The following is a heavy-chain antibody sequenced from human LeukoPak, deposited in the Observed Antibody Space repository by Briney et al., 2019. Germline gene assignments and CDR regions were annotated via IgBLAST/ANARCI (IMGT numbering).Heavy chain of an antibody. CDR1: GFTLSSYW. V-gene: IGHV3-7*01. J-gene: IGHJ6*03. CDR2: IKQDGSEK. D-gene: IGHD2-2*01. CDR3: ARDRSLVPAAMRGYYYYYMDV. Sequence: GGSLRLSCAASGFTLSSYWMSWVRQAPGKGLEWVANIKQDGSEKYYVDSVKGRFTVSRDNAKNSLYLQMNSLRAEDTAVYYCARDRSLVPAAMRGYYYYYMDVWGKGTTVTVSS.